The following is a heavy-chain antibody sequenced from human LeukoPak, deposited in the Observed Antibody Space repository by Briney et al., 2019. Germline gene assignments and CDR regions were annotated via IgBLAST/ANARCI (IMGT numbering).Heavy chain of an antibody. Sequence: PSETLSLICTVSGGSLRSYYWSWIRQPRGKGLEWIGYIYYSGSTNYNPSLKSRVTISVDTSKNQFSLKLSSVTAADTAVYYCARHEDDSSSWYSSYFDYWGQGTLVTVSS. D-gene: IGHD6-13*01. CDR3: ARHEDDSSSWYSSYFDY. CDR2: IYYSGST. V-gene: IGHV4-59*08. CDR1: GGSLRSYY. J-gene: IGHJ4*02.